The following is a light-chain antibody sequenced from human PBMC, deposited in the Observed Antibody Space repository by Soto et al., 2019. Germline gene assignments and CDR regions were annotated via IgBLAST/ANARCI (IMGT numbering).Light chain of an antibody. V-gene: IGKV1-5*01. CDR3: QQYGSSPRT. Sequence: DIQMTQSPSILSASVGDRVTITCRASQSIRNWLAWYQQKPGKVPKVLIYESSTLQSGAPSRFSGSGSGTEFTLTISRLEPEDFAVYYCQQYGSSPRTFGQGTKVDIK. CDR1: QSIRNW. CDR2: ESS. J-gene: IGKJ1*01.